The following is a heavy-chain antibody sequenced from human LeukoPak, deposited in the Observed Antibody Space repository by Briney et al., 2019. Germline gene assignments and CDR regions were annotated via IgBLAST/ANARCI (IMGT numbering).Heavy chain of an antibody. J-gene: IGHJ6*02. D-gene: IGHD1-26*01. V-gene: IGHV3-23*01. CDR1: GFTVSNNY. Sequence: GGSLRLSCAASGFTVSNNYMNWVRQAPGKGLEWVSSLSGNAGRPYYVDSVKGRFTISRDNSKNTLYLQMNSLRAEDTAVYYCAKDHRDSGNYYYYYGLDVWGQGTMVSVSS. CDR3: AKDHRDSGNYYYYYGLDV. CDR2: LSGNAGRP.